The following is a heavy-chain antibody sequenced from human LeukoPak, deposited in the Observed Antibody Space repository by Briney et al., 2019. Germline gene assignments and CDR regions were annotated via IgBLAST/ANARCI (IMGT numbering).Heavy chain of an antibody. J-gene: IGHJ6*04. D-gene: IGHD2-15*01. V-gene: IGHV3-30*04. CDR1: GFTFSSYA. CDR2: VSYDGSNK. CDR3: ARGSGGRGAYYYYGMDV. Sequence: GRSLRLSCAASGFTFSSYAMYWVRQAPGKGLEWVAVVSYDGSNKYYADSVKGRFTISRDNSKNTLYLQMNSLRAEDTAVYYCARGSGGRGAYYYYGMDVWGKGTTVTVSS.